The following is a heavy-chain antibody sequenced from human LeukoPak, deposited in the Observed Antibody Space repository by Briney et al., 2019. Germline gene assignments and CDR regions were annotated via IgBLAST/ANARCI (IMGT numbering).Heavy chain of an antibody. Sequence: SETLSLTCTVSGGSISSYYWSWIRQPPGKGLEWIGYIYYSGSTNYNPSLKSRVTMSVDTSKNQFSLKLSSVTAADTAVYYCAREIPHSSGWYAYYYYYMDVWGKGTTVTISS. V-gene: IGHV4-59*12. CDR1: GGSISSYY. CDR3: AREIPHSSGWYAYYYYYMDV. J-gene: IGHJ6*03. CDR2: IYYSGST. D-gene: IGHD6-19*01.